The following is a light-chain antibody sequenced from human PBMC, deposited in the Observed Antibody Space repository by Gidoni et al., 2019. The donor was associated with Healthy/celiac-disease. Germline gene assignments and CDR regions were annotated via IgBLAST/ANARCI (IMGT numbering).Light chain of an antibody. J-gene: IGKJ5*01. CDR2: GAS. CDR1: QSVSSSY. V-gene: IGKV3-20*01. Sequence: EIVLPQSPGTLSLSPVERATHSCRASQSVSSSYLAWYQQKPGQAPRLLIYGASSRATGIPDRFSGSGSGTDFTLTISRLEPEDCAVYYCQQYGSSRITFGQGTRLEIK. CDR3: QQYGSSRIT.